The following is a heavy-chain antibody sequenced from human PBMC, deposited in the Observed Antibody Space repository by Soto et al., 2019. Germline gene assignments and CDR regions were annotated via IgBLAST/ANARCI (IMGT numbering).Heavy chain of an antibody. CDR2: INAGNGNT. D-gene: IGHD3-22*01. Sequence: ASVKVSCKASGYTFTSYAMHWVRQAPGQRLEWMGWINAGNGNTKYSQKFQGRVTITRDTSASTAYMELSSLRSEDTAVYYCARVPYYYDSSGYYSNCFDPWGQGTLVTVSS. J-gene: IGHJ5*02. CDR1: GYTFTSYA. V-gene: IGHV1-3*01. CDR3: ARVPYYYDSSGYYSNCFDP.